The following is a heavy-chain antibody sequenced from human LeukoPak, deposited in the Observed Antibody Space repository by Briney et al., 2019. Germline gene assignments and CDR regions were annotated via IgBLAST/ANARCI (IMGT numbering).Heavy chain of an antibody. CDR2: IYLSGST. CDR3: ARHDCGGSCYFAFDI. J-gene: IGHJ3*02. V-gene: IGHV4-38-2*01. CDR1: GYSISSGYY. D-gene: IGHD2-15*01. Sequence: PSETLSLTCAVSGYSISSGYYWGWIRQPPGKGLKWIGSIYLSGSTYYNPSLKSRVTISVDTSKNQFSLKLSSVTAADTAVYYCARHDCGGSCYFAFDIWGQGTMVTVSS.